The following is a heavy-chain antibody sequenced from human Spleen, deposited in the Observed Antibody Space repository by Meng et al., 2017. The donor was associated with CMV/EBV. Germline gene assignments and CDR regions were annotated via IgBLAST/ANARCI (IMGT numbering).Heavy chain of an antibody. J-gene: IGHJ3*02. CDR2: IYPGDSDT. CDR3: AGGGRSGNYDAVDI. Sequence: KVSCRGSGYSFTSYWIGWVRQMPGKGLEWLGIIYPGDSDTRYSPSFRGQVTISADKSISTAYPQWSSLKASDTAMYYCAGGGRSGNYDAVDIWGQGTMVTVSS. CDR1: GYSFTSYW. V-gene: IGHV5-51*01. D-gene: IGHD1-26*01.